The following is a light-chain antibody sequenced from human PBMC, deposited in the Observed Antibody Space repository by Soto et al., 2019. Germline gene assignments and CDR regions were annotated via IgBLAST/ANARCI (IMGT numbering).Light chain of an antibody. V-gene: IGKV1-27*01. CDR2: RAS. CDR1: QDIGHS. CDR3: QRCDSGPWT. J-gene: IGKJ1*01. Sequence: DIQMTQSPSSLSASVGDRVTITCRASQDIGHSLAWYQHKPGEVPKLLIYRASILSGVSSQFSGSGSGTDFILTINSLAPEDVAAYYCQRCDSGPWTFGQGTKVAIK.